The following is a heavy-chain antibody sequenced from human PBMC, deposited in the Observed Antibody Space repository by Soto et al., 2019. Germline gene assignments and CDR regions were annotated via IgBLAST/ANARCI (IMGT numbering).Heavy chain of an antibody. CDR3: AAADVQLELRYYYYYGMDV. CDR1: GFTFTSSA. J-gene: IGHJ6*04. CDR2: IVVGSGNT. V-gene: IGHV1-58*01. D-gene: IGHD1-7*01. Sequence: ASVKVSCKASGFTFTSSAVQWVRQARGQRLEWIGWIVVGSGNTNYAQKFQERVTITRDMSTSTAYMELSSLRSEDTAVYYCAAADVQLELRYYYYYGMDVWGKGTTVTVSS.